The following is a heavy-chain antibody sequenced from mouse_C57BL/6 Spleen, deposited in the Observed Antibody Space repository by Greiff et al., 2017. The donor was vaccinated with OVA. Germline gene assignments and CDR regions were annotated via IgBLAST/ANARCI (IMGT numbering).Heavy chain of an antibody. CDR3: AREGDGYYGYFDV. V-gene: IGHV1-53*01. CDR1: GYTFTSYW. J-gene: IGHJ1*03. CDR2: INPSNGGT. Sequence: QVQLKQPGTELVKPGASVKLSCKASGYTFTSYWMHWVKQRPGQGLEWIGNINPSNGGTNYNEKFKSKATLTVDKSSSTAYMQLSSLTSEDSAVYHCAREGDGYYGYFDVWGTGTTVTVSS. D-gene: IGHD2-3*01.